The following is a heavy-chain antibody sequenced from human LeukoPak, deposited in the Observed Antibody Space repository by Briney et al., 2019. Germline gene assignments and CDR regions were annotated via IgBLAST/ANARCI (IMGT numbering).Heavy chain of an antibody. V-gene: IGHV4-34*01. J-gene: IGHJ4*02. CDR1: GGSFSGYY. CDR2: INHSGST. CDR3: ARTYYDFWSGYLYYFDY. D-gene: IGHD3-3*01. Sequence: PSEILSLTCAVYGGSFSGYYWSWIRQPPGKGLEWIGEINHSGSTNYSPSLKSRVTISVDTSKNQFSLKLSSVTAADTAVYYCARTYYDFWSGYLYYFDYWGQGTLVTVSS.